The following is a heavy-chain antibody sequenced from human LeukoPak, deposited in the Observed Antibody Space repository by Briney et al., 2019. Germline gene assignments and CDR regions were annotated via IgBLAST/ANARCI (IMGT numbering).Heavy chain of an antibody. CDR3: ARVPYDSSGYFFDY. J-gene: IGHJ4*02. CDR2: ISSSGSTI. Sequence: GGSLRLSCAASGFTFSSYGMNWVRQAPGKGLEWVSYISSSGSTIYYADSVKGRFTISRDNAKNSLYLQMNSLRAEDTAVYYCARVPYDSSGYFFDYWGQGTLVTVSS. V-gene: IGHV3-48*03. CDR1: GFTFSSYG. D-gene: IGHD3-22*01.